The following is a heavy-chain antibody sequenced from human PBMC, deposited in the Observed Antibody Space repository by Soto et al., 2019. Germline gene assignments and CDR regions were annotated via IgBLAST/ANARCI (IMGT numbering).Heavy chain of an antibody. J-gene: IGHJ4*02. CDR1: GFTFSSYG. CDR2: ISYDGSNK. CDR3: AKDLPLMYPVDTARVTPGVY. V-gene: IGHV3-30*18. D-gene: IGHD5-18*01. Sequence: QVQLVESGGGVVQPGRSLRLSCAASGFTFSSYGMHWVRQAPGKGLEWVAVISYDGSNKYYADYVKGRFTISRDNSKNTLYLQMNSLRAEDTAVYYCAKDLPLMYPVDTARVTPGVYWGQGTLVTVSS.